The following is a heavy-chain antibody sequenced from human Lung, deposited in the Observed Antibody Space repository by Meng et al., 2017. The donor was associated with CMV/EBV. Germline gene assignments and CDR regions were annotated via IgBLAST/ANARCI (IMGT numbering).Heavy chain of an antibody. J-gene: IGHJ3*02. Sequence: GGSXRLSCAASGFTFSLYGMHWVRQAPGKGLEWVALISYDGTNKKYADSVKGRFTISRDNSKKTLYLQMNSLRAEDTAVYYCPRDIEKIAADAFDIWGQGXMVTVSS. D-gene: IGHD6-13*01. V-gene: IGHV3-30-3*01. CDR1: GFTFSLYG. CDR2: ISYDGTNK. CDR3: PRDIEKIAADAFDI.